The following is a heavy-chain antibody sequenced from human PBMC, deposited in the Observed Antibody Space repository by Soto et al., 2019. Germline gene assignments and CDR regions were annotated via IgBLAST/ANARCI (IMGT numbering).Heavy chain of an antibody. CDR1: GGSISSGGYY. CDR3: ARELRFGEDYYGMDV. CDR2: IYYSGST. Sequence: QVQLQESGPGLVKPSQTLSLTCTVSGGSISSGGYYWSWIRQHPGKGLEWIGYIYYSGSTYYNPSLKSRVTVSVDTSKNQFSLKLSSVTAADTAVYYCARELRFGEDYYGMDVWGQGTTVTVSS. D-gene: IGHD3-10*01. V-gene: IGHV4-31*03. J-gene: IGHJ6*02.